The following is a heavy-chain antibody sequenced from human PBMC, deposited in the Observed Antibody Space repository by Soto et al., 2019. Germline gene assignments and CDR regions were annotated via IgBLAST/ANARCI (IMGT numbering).Heavy chain of an antibody. D-gene: IGHD3-3*01. Sequence: SETLSLTCTVSGGSISSSSYYWGWIRQPPGKGLEWIGSIYYSGSTYYNPSLKSRVTISVDTSKNQFSLKLSSVTAADTAVYYCARRNYDFWSGYYQNYYYGMDVWGQGTTVT. J-gene: IGHJ6*02. V-gene: IGHV4-39*01. CDR3: ARRNYDFWSGYYQNYYYGMDV. CDR1: GGSISSSSYY. CDR2: IYYSGST.